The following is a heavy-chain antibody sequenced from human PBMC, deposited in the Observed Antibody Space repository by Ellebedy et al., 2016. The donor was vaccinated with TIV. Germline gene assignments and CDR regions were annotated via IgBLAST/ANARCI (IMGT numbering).Heavy chain of an antibody. D-gene: IGHD2-15*01. CDR1: GGPISSGGYY. CDR3: ARDIVVAATDYYYYGMDV. V-gene: IGHV4-31*03. CDR2: IYYSGST. Sequence: SDTLSLTXPVSGGPISSGGYYWSWIRQHPGKGLEWIGYIYYSGSTHYNPSLKSRVTISVDTSKNQFSLKLSSVTAADTAVYYCARDIVVAATDYYYYGMDVWGQGTTVTVSS. J-gene: IGHJ6*02.